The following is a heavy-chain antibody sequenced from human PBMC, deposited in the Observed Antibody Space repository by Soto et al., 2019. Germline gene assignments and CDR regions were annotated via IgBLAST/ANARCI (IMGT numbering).Heavy chain of an antibody. CDR3: ARAGYCSGGSCYVSYYFDY. CDR1: GYTFTSYY. J-gene: IGHJ4*02. Sequence: ASVKVSCKASGYTFTSYYMHWVRQAPGQGLEWMGIINPSGGSTSYAQKFQGRVTMTRDTSTSTVYMELSSLRSEDTAVYYCARAGYCSGGSCYVSYYFDYWGQGTLVTVSS. CDR2: INPSGGST. V-gene: IGHV1-46*01. D-gene: IGHD2-15*01.